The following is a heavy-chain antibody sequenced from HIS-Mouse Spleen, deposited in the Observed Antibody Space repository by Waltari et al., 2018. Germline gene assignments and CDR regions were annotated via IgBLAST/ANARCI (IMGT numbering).Heavy chain of an antibody. Sequence: EVQLVESGGGLFKPGGSLRLSCSASGFPFSSSSMNWVRQAPGKGLEWVSSISSSSSYIYYADSVKGRFTISRDNAKNSLYLQMNSLRAEDTAVYYCARESLLYYFDYWGQGTLVTVSS. CDR1: GFPFSSSS. V-gene: IGHV3-21*01. CDR2: ISSSSSYI. D-gene: IGHD2-2*01. CDR3: ARESLLYYFDY. J-gene: IGHJ4*02.